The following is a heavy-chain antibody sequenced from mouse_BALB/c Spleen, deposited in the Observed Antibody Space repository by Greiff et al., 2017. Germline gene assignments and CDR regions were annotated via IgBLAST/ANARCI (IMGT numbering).Heavy chain of an antibody. CDR3: ARGDYGSPYAMDY. CDR2: INPYNDGT. Sequence: EVKLVESGPELVKPGASVKMSCKASGYTFTSYVMHWVKQKPGQGLEWIGYINPYNDGTKYNEKFKGKATLTSDKSSSTAYMELSSLTSEDSAVYYCARGDYGSPYAMDYWGQGTSVTVSS. CDR1: GYTFTSYV. V-gene: IGHV1-14*01. J-gene: IGHJ4*01. D-gene: IGHD1-1*01.